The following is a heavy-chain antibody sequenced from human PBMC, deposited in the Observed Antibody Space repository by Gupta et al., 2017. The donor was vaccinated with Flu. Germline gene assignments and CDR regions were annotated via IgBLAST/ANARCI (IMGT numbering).Heavy chain of an antibody. CDR1: GPTFSDYA. V-gene: IGHV3-23*01. D-gene: IGHD6-13*01. CDR3: ARDRSGNPAIDY. J-gene: IGHJ4*02. Sequence: EVQLLESGGGVVQPGGSLRLSCVVSGPTFSDYAMNWVRQAPGKGLEWLSTVGAGGDRTYYAGSVMGRFTISRDNSKNTISLQMTSLRGDDTAVYDCARDRSGNPAIDYWGQGALVTVSA. CDR2: VGAGGDRT.